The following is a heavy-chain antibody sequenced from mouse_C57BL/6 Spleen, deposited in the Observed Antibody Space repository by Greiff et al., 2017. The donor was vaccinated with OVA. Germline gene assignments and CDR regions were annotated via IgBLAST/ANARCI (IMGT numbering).Heavy chain of an antibody. CDR3: TRGELYFDY. J-gene: IGHJ2*01. CDR2: IDPETGGT. Sequence: QVQLQQSGAELVRPGASVTLSCKASGYTFTDYEMHWVKQTPVHGLEWIGAIDPETGGTAYNQKFKGKAILTADKSSSTAYMELRSLTSEDSAVYYCTRGELYFDYWGQGTTLTVSS. V-gene: IGHV1-15*01. CDR1: GYTFTDYE.